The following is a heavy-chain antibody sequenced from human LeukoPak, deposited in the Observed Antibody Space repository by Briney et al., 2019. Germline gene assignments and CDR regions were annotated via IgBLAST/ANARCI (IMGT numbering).Heavy chain of an antibody. V-gene: IGHV3-21*01. CDR2: ISSSSSYI. Sequence: GGSLRLSCAASGFTFSSYSMNWVRQAPGKGLEWVSSISSSSSYIYYADSVKGRFTISRDNAENSLYLQMNSLRAEDTAVYYCARDRRGTTVRHNLRFDYWGQGTLVTVSS. D-gene: IGHD4-17*01. J-gene: IGHJ4*02. CDR3: ARDRRGTTVRHNLRFDY. CDR1: GFTFSSYS.